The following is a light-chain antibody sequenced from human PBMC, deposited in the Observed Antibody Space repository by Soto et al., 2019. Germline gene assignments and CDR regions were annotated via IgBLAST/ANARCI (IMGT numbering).Light chain of an antibody. CDR2: KAS. V-gene: IGKV1-5*03. CDR3: QHYNSYSEA. J-gene: IGKJ1*01. Sequence: DIHMTQSPSTLSVSVGDRVTITCRASQTISSWVAWYQQKPGKAPKLLIYKASTLKSGVPSRFSGSGSGTEFTLTISSLQPDDFATYYCQHYNSYSEAFGQGTKVDI. CDR1: QTISSW.